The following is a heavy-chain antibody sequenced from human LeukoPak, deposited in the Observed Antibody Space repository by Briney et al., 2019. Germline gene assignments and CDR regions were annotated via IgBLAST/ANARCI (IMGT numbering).Heavy chain of an antibody. D-gene: IGHD2-2*02. V-gene: IGHV4-4*07. J-gene: IGHJ5*02. CDR3: AREGAPPGYCSSTSCYKDWFDP. CDR2: IYTSGST. CDR1: GGSISSYY. Sequence: SETLSLTCTVSGGSISSYYWSWIRQPAGKGLEWIGRIYTSGSTNYNPSLKSRVTILVDRSKNQFSLKLSSVTAADTAVYYCAREGAPPGYCSSTSCYKDWFDPWGQGTLVTVSS.